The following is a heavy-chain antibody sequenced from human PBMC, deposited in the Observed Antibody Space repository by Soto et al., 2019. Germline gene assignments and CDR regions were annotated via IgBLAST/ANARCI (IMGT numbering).Heavy chain of an antibody. J-gene: IGHJ4*02. D-gene: IGHD6-19*01. Sequence: GGSLRLSCAASGFTFSSYEMNWVRQAPGEGLEWVSYISSSGSTIYYADSVKGRFTISRDNAKNSLYLQMNSLRAEDTAVYYCARDLRYSSGYWGQGTLVTVSS. CDR2: ISSSGSTI. CDR3: ARDLRYSSGY. CDR1: GFTFSSYE. V-gene: IGHV3-48*03.